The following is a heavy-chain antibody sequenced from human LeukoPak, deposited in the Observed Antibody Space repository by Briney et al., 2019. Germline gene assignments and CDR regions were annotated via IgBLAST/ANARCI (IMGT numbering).Heavy chain of an antibody. CDR2: ISTSGST. V-gene: IGHV4-4*07. D-gene: IGHD2-21*01. CDR3: ARDRSGYYSFDC. CDR1: GGPISSYS. Sequence: SETLSLTCTVSGGPISSYSWNWIRQPAGKGLEWIGQISTSGSTNYNPSLKSRVTMSLDTSKNHFSLKLTSVTAADTAVYYCARDRSGYYSFDCWGQGTLVTVSS. J-gene: IGHJ4*02.